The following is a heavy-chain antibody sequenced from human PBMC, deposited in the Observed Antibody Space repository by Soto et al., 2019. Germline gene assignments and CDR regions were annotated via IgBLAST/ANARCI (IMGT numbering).Heavy chain of an antibody. CDR3: ARDGCEWLLLYGMAV. V-gene: IGHV3-21*01. D-gene: IGHD3-22*01. CDR1: GFTFSSYS. CDR2: ISSSSSYI. J-gene: IGHJ6*02. Sequence: EVQLVESGGGLVKPGGSLRLSCAASGFTFSSYSMNWVRQAPGKGLEWVSSISSSSSYIYYADSVKGRFTISRDNAKNSLYLQMNSMRAEDTAVYYCARDGCEWLLLYGMAVWGQGCSVTVS.